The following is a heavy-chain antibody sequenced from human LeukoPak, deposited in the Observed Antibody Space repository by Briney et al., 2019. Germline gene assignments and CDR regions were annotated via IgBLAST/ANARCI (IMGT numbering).Heavy chain of an antibody. CDR2: IPYDGSNK. CDR1: GFAFSRHG. V-gene: IGHV3-30*02. D-gene: IGHD3-10*01. Sequence: GGSLKLSCAASGFAFSRHGIHWARQAPGKGLEWVAFIPYDGSNKFYADSVKGRFTISRDNSKNTLYLQMNSLRAEDTAVYYCAKGVGGSANYYYMDVWGKGTTVTVSS. CDR3: AKGVGGSANYYYMDV. J-gene: IGHJ6*03.